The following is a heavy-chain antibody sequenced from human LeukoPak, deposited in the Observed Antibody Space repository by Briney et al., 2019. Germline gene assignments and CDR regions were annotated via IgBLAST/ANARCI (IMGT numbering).Heavy chain of an antibody. V-gene: IGHV1-2*02. CDR2: IIPNNGGT. CDR3: ARANQNYFDY. J-gene: IGHJ4*02. Sequence: ASVKGSCKTSGYTFTGYYMHWVRQAPGQGLEWMGWIIPNNGGTNYAQKFQGRVTMTRDTSISTAFMELSRLRSDDTAIYYCARANQNYFDYWGQGTLVTVSS. CDR1: GYTFTGYY.